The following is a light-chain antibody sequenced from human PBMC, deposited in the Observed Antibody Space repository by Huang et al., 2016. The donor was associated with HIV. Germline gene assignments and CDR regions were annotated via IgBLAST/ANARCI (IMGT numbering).Light chain of an antibody. CDR3: QQSFSVPRT. CDR1: QNITKS. CDR2: TAS. Sequence: DIQMTQSPPSLSASVGDRVTFTCRANQNITKSLNWYQQKPGKAPKLMIYTASTLESGVPSRFSGSGSGSRFTLNIGNLQPEDFATYYCQQSFSVPRTFG. V-gene: IGKV1-39*01. J-gene: IGKJ1*01.